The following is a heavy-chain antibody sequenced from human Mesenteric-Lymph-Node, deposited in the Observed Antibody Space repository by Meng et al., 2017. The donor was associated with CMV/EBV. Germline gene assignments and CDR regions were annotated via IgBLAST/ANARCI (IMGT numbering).Heavy chain of an antibody. D-gene: IGHD3-22*01. CDR3: ASTREGYYYDRSGIDY. V-gene: IGHV4-61*01. Sequence: SETLSLTCTVSGGSVSSGSHRWTWIRQPPGKGLEWIGYIYYTGSTNYNPSLKSRVTISLDTSKNQFSLKLSSVTAADTAVYYCASTREGYYYDRSGIDYWGQGTLVTVSS. CDR1: GGSVSSGSHR. J-gene: IGHJ4*02. CDR2: IYYTGST.